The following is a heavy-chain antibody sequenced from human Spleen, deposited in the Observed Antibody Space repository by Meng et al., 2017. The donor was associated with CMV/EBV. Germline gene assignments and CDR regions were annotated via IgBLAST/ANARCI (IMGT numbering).Heavy chain of an antibody. CDR2: IWSDESNK. V-gene: IGHV3-33*06. CDR3: AKDSLPYDSYDGYFDY. D-gene: IGHD3-9*01. Sequence: SGFTFSSYGMHWVRQAPGKGLEWVANIWSDESNKKYIDSVKGRFTISRDNSKNMLWLQMTSLRAEDTAVYYCAKDSLPYDSYDGYFDYWGQGALVTVSS. J-gene: IGHJ4*02. CDR1: GFTFSSYG.